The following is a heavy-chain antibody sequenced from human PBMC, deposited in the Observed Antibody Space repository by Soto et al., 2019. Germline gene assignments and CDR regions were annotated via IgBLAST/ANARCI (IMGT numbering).Heavy chain of an antibody. Sequence: GGSLRLSGAASGFTFSDCYISWFRHAPWKGLEWVAYISGSGSTTHVADSVKGRFTISRDNAKSSVYLQMNSLRAEDTAAYYCARVRSIEADGTPDYWGQGNLVSVSS. D-gene: IGHD6-13*01. CDR3: ARVRSIEADGTPDY. CDR1: GFTFSDCY. V-gene: IGHV3-11*01. J-gene: IGHJ4*01. CDR2: ISGSGSTT.